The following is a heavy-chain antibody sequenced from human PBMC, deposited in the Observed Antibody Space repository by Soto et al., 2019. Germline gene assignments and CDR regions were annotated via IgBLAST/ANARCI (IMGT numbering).Heavy chain of an antibody. Sequence: QSGGSLRLSCAASGFTFSSYAMSWVRQAPGKGLEWVSVLSGTSGTTYNADSVKGRFTISRDNSKNTLYLQMNSLRAEDTAVYYCAKVQDILVVPGAPGNWFDPWGQGTLVTVSS. J-gene: IGHJ5*02. CDR2: LSGTSGTT. CDR1: GFTFSSYA. D-gene: IGHD2-2*01. V-gene: IGHV3-23*01. CDR3: AKVQDILVVPGAPGNWFDP.